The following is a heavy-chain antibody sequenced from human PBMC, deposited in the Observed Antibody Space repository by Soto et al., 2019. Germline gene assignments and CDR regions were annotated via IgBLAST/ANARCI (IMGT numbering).Heavy chain of an antibody. J-gene: IGHJ6*02. CDR3: SHFNPSRGYPDGEYYYYGMDV. CDR1: GFTFSNAL. CDR2: IKSKTDGGTT. D-gene: IGHD3-22*01. V-gene: IGHV3-15*07. Sequence: GGSLRLSCAASGFTFSNALMNWVRQAPGKGLEWVGRIKSKTDGGTTDYAAPVKGRFTISRDDSKNTLYLQMNSLKTEETAVNICSHFNPSRGYPDGEYYYYGMDVWGQGTTVTISS.